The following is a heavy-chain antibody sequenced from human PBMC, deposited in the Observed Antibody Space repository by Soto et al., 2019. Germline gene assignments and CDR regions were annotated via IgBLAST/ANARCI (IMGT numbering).Heavy chain of an antibody. CDR3: ARERDYYGSGSYFSGVGY. CDR2: IIPIFGTA. Sequence: QVQLVQSGAEVQKPGSSVKVSCKASGGTFSSYAISWVRQAPGQGLEWMGGIIPIFGTANYAQKFQGRVTITADESTSTAYMELSSLRSEDTAVYYCARERDYYGSGSYFSGVGYWGQGTLVTVSS. J-gene: IGHJ4*02. CDR1: GGTFSSYA. D-gene: IGHD3-10*01. V-gene: IGHV1-69*01.